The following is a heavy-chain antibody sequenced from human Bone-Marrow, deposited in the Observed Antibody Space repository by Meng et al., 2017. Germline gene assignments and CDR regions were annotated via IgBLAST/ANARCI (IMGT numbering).Heavy chain of an antibody. D-gene: IGHD3-22*01. CDR2: IKSKTDGGTT. V-gene: IGHV3-15*01. J-gene: IGHJ4*02. CDR1: GFTFSNAW. CDR3: TTDGYYYDSSGSTY. Sequence: GESLKISCAASGFTFSNAWMSWVRQAPGKGLEWVGRIKSKTDGGTTDYAAPVKGRFTISRDDSKNTPYLQMNSLKTEDTAVYYCTTDGYYYDSSGSTYWGQGTLVTVSS.